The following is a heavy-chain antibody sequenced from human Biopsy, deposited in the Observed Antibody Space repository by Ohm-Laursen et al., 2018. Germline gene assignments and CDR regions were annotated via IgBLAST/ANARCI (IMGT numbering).Heavy chain of an antibody. D-gene: IGHD3-10*01. CDR3: ARDRMVTIIALVRADTFDI. CDR2: VNPNSGAT. Sequence: SVKVSCKASGHTFTDYSLHWVRQAPGQGLEWMGWVNPNSGATNYAQKFQGRVTMTSDTSISTAYIELRRLISDDTAVYFCARDRMVTIIALVRADTFDIWGQGTLVSVSS. J-gene: IGHJ3*02. V-gene: IGHV1-2*02. CDR1: GHTFTDYS.